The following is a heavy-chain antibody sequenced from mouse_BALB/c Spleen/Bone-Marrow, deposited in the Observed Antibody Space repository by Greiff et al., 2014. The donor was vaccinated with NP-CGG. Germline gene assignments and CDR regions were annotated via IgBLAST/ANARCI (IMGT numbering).Heavy chain of an antibody. CDR3: ARQDYYGSSPHWYFDV. V-gene: IGHV5-9-3*01. CDR2: ISSGGSYT. D-gene: IGHD1-1*01. J-gene: IGHJ1*01. CDR1: GFTFSSYA. Sequence: EVKLVESGGGLVKPGGSLKLSCAASGFTFSSYAMSWVRQTPEKRLEWVATISSGGSYTYYADSVKGRFTISRDTAKNTLYLQMSSQRSEDTAIYYCARQDYYGSSPHWYFDVWGAGTTVTVSS.